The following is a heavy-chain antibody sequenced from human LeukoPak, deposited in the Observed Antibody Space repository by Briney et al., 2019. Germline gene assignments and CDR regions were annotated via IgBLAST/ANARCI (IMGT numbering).Heavy chain of an antibody. CDR2: INPSGGST. Sequence: GASVKVSCKASGYTFTSYYMHWVRQAPGQGLEWMGIINPSGGSTSYAQKFQGRVTMTRDTSISTAYMELSRLRSDDTAVYYCARDQIVVVPAATPDYWGQGTLVTVSS. V-gene: IGHV1-46*01. CDR3: ARDQIVVVPAATPDY. D-gene: IGHD2-2*01. CDR1: GYTFTSYY. J-gene: IGHJ4*02.